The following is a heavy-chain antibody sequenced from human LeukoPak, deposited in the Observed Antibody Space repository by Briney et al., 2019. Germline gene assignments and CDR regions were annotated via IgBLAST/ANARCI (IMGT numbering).Heavy chain of an antibody. J-gene: IGHJ6*03. Sequence: ASVKVSCKASGYTFTGYYMHWVRQAPGQRLEWMGWINPNSGGTNYAQKFQGRVTMTRYTSISTAYMELNRLRSDDTAVYYCARGAVPYYYYYMDVWGKGTTVTVSS. CDR1: GYTFTGYY. CDR3: ARGAVPYYYYYMDV. V-gene: IGHV1-2*02. CDR2: INPNSGGT. D-gene: IGHD6-19*01.